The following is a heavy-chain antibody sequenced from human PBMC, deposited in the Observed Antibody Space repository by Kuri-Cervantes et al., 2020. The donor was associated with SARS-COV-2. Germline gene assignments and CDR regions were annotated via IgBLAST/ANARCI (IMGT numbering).Heavy chain of an antibody. CDR3: TSEESILGGIGGS. Sequence: ETLSLTCAASGFTVSSYSMNWVRQAPGKGLVWISYISASSSTISYADSVKGPFTISRDNAKTSLFLQMNDMSDDATAVYYCTSEESILGGIGGSWGQGTLVTVSS. CDR1: GFTVSSYS. V-gene: IGHV3-48*02. J-gene: IGHJ4*02. CDR2: ISASSSTI. D-gene: IGHD3-16*01.